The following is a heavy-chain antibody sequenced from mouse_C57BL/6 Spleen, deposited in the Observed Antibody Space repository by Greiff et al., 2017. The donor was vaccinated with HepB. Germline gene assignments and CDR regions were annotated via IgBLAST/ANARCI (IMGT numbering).Heavy chain of an antibody. CDR3: ARRLGGGAMDY. D-gene: IGHD4-1*01. Sequence: VQLQQSGAELVKPGASVKISCKASGYAFSSYWMNWVKQRPGKGLEWIGQIYPGDGDTNYNGKFKGKATLTADKSSSTAYMQISSLTSEDSAVYFCARRLGGGAMDYWGQGTSVTVSS. CDR2: IYPGDGDT. V-gene: IGHV1-80*01. J-gene: IGHJ4*01. CDR1: GYAFSSYW.